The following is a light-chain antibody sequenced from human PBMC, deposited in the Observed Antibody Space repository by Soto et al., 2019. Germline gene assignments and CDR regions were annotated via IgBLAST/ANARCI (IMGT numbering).Light chain of an antibody. J-gene: IGKJ4*01. CDR3: QPYGSPPLT. Sequence: ESVLTQSPGTLSLSPGERATLSCRASQSVITYLAWYQQKPGQAPRLLIYGASSRATGIPDRFSGSGSGTDFTLTISRLEPEDVAVYYCQPYGSPPLTVGGGTKVEI. CDR1: QSVITY. CDR2: GAS. V-gene: IGKV3-20*01.